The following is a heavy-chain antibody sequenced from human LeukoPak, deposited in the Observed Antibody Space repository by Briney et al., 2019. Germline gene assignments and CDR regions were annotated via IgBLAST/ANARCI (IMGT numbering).Heavy chain of an antibody. J-gene: IGHJ4*02. CDR2: INPNSGGT. Sequence: ASVKVSCKASGYTFTGYYMHWVRQAPGQGLEWMGWINPNSGGTNYAQKFQGRVTMTRDTSISTAYMELSSLRSEDTAVYYCARSSGYYDSSGYNYYFDYWGQGTLVTVSS. CDR1: GYTFTGYY. CDR3: ARSSGYYDSSGYNYYFDY. D-gene: IGHD3-22*01. V-gene: IGHV1-2*02.